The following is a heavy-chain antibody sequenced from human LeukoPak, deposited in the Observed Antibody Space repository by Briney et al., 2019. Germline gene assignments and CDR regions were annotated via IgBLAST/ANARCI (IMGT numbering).Heavy chain of an antibody. Sequence: SGGSLRLSCAASGFTFSSYSMNWVRQAPGKGLEWVSYISSSSSTIYYADSVKGRFTISRDNAKNSLYLQMNSLRAEDTAVYYCARDTEALMMGIYYYYYMDVWGKGTTVTVSS. CDR2: ISSSSSTI. J-gene: IGHJ6*03. D-gene: IGHD1-26*01. CDR3: ARDTEALMMGIYYYYYMDV. CDR1: GFTFSSYS. V-gene: IGHV3-48*01.